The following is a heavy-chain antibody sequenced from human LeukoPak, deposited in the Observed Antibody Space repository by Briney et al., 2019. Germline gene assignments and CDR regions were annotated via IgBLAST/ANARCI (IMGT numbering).Heavy chain of an antibody. CDR3: ARSVRDGYNWFDY. Sequence: GGSLRLSCAASGFTFSSYAMHWVRQAPGKGLEWVAVISYDGSNKYYADSVKGRFTISRDNSKNTLYLQMNSLRAEDTAVYYCARSVRDGYNWFDYWGQGTLVTVSS. J-gene: IGHJ4*02. V-gene: IGHV3-30-3*01. CDR2: ISYDGSNK. CDR1: GFTFSSYA. D-gene: IGHD5-24*01.